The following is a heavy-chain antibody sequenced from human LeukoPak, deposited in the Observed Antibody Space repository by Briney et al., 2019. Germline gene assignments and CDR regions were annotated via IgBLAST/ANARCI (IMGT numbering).Heavy chain of an antibody. CDR1: GGSISSSSYS. Sequence: SETLSLTCTVSGGSISSSSYSWGWIRQPPGKGLEWIGSIYYSGSTYYNPSLKSRVTISVDTSKNQFSLKLSSVTAADTAVYYCAVSYSSSSSNDYWGQGTLVTVSS. V-gene: IGHV4-39*01. CDR2: IYYSGST. D-gene: IGHD6-6*01. CDR3: AVSYSSSSSNDY. J-gene: IGHJ4*02.